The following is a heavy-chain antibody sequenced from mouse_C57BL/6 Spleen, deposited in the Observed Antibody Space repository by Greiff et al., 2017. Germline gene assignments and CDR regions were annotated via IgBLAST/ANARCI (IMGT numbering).Heavy chain of an antibody. CDR1: GYTFTDYE. CDR3: TRGLRLSYFDY. V-gene: IGHV1-15*01. J-gene: IGHJ2*01. CDR2: IDPETGGT. D-gene: IGHD3-2*02. Sequence: VQLVESGAELVRPGASVTLSCKASGYTFTDYEMHWVKQTPVHGLEWIGAIDPETGGTAYNQKFKGKAILTADKSSSTAYMELRSLTSEDSAVYYCTRGLRLSYFDYWGQGTTLTVSS.